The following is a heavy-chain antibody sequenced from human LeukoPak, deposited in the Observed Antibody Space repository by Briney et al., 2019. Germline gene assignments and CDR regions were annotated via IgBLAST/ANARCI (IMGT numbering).Heavy chain of an antibody. V-gene: IGHV1-8*01. CDR1: GHTFTNDE. CDR3: ARRDCTTGACRFDD. J-gene: IGHJ4*02. D-gene: IGHD2-8*01. CDR2: MNPSSGNT. Sequence: ASVKVSCKASGHTFTNDEIHWVRQATGQGLEWMGWMNPSSGNTGYAQKSQGRLTMTRNTSISTAYMDLSSLRSDDTAVYYCARRDCTTGACRFDDWGQGTRVSVSP.